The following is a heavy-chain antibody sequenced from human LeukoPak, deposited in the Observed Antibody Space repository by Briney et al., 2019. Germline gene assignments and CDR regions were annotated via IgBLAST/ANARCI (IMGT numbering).Heavy chain of an antibody. Sequence: PSETLSLTCAVYGGSVSGYYWSWIRQSPGKGLEWIGEINHSGSTNYNPSLKSRVTISVDTSKNQFSLKLSSVTAADTAVYYCARPGPRYYYDSSAFDYWGQGTLVTVSS. CDR3: ARPGPRYYYDSSAFDY. CDR2: INHSGST. V-gene: IGHV4-34*01. D-gene: IGHD3-22*01. CDR1: GGSVSGYY. J-gene: IGHJ4*02.